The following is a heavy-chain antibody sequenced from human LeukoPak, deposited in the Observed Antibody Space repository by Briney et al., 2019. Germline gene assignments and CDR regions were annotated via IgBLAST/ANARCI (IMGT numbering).Heavy chain of an antibody. V-gene: IGHV3-21*01. CDR3: AGDYEGNLAFDI. CDR2: ISSSSTYI. CDR1: GFSFSNCS. D-gene: IGHD4-23*01. J-gene: IGHJ4*02. Sequence: GGSLRLSCAASGFSFSNCSMNWVRQAPGKGLEWVSSISSSSTYIYYADLLEGRFTISRDNVRNSLYLQMNSLRAEDTAVYYCAGDYEGNLAFDIWGQGTLVTVSS.